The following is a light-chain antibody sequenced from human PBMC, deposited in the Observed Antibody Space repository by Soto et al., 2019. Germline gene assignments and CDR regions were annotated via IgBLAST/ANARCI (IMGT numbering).Light chain of an antibody. CDR1: QSISSN. Sequence: EIVMTQSPATLSVSPGERATLSCRASQSISSNLAWYQQKPGQAPSLLIYSASTRATGVPARFSGSGAVTDFTLTISSLQSQDFAVYYCQQYDRWPWTFGQGTKVEIK. J-gene: IGKJ1*01. V-gene: IGKV3-15*01. CDR2: SAS. CDR3: QQYDRWPWT.